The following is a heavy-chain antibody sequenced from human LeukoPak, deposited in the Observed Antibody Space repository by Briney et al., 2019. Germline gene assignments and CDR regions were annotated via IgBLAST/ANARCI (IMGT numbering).Heavy chain of an antibody. J-gene: IGHJ3*02. D-gene: IGHD3-22*01. Sequence: PGGSLRLSCAASGFTFSSYAMSWVRQAPGKGLKWVSAISGSGGSTYYADSVKGRFTISRDNSKDTLYLQMNSLRAEDTAVYYCAKDRFYYDSSGIDAFDIWGQGTMVTVSS. CDR2: ISGSGGST. CDR3: AKDRFYYDSSGIDAFDI. V-gene: IGHV3-23*01. CDR1: GFTFSSYA.